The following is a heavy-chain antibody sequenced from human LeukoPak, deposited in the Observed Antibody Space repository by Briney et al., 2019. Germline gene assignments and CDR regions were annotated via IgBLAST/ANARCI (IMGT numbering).Heavy chain of an antibody. J-gene: IGHJ4*02. Sequence: GGSLRLSCAASGFTFRSYAMSWVRQAPGKGLEWVSAIGGNGVNTYYADSVKGRFTISRDNSKNTLYLQMNSLRAEDTSVYYCAKKGTVAGAGYFDYWGQGTLVTVSS. CDR1: GFTFRSYA. CDR3: AKKGTVAGAGYFDY. D-gene: IGHD6-19*01. CDR2: IGGNGVNT. V-gene: IGHV3-23*01.